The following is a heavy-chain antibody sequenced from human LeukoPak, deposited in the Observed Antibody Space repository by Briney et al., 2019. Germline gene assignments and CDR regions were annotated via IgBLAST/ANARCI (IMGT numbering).Heavy chain of an antibody. D-gene: IGHD3-3*01. Sequence: SETLSLTCTVSGGSISSYYWSSIRQPAGKGLEWIGRIYTSGSTNYNPSLKSRVTISVDKSKNQFSLKLSSVTAADTAVYYCARMPYYAFWSGPYYYYMDVWGKGTTVTVSS. CDR3: ARMPYYAFWSGPYYYYMDV. CDR2: IYTSGST. V-gene: IGHV4-4*07. J-gene: IGHJ6*03. CDR1: GGSISSYY.